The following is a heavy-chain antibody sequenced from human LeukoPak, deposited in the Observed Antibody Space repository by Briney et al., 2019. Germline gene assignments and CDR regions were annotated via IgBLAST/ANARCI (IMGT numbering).Heavy chain of an antibody. CDR2: ISGSGGST. CDR1: GFTFSSYA. Sequence: PGGSLRLSCAASGFTFSSYAMSWVRQAPGRGLEWVSAISGSGGSTYYADSVKGRFTISRDNSKNTLYLQMNSLRAEDTAVYYCAKGAVGVVVIALDYWGQGALVTVSS. J-gene: IGHJ4*02. D-gene: IGHD3-22*01. CDR3: AKGAVGVVVIALDY. V-gene: IGHV3-23*01.